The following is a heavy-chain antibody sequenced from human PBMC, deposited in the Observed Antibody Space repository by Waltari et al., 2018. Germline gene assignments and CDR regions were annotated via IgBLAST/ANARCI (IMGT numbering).Heavy chain of an antibody. D-gene: IGHD3-10*01. J-gene: IGHJ4*02. CDR2: INHSGST. CDR1: GGSFSGYY. CDR3: ARGGQQRVYPEDY. Sequence: QVQLQQWGAGLLKPSETLSLTCAVYGGSFSGYYWSWIRQPPGKGLEWIGEINHSGSTNYNPSLKSRVTISVDTSKNQFSLKLSSVTAADTAVYYCARGGQQRVYPEDYWGQGTLVTVSS. V-gene: IGHV4-34*01.